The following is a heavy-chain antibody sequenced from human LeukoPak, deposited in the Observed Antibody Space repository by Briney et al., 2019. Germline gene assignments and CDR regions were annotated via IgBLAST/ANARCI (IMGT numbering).Heavy chain of an antibody. CDR2: LRYDGRKK. Sequence: GGSLRLLCSASGFTFSSHGMHWVRQAPGKGLEGVAFLRYDGRKKHYADSVKGRFTISRDNSQNTLYLQMNSLRGDDTAVYYCAKDGTSCGRDGYNCDYWGEGTLVTVSS. J-gene: IGHJ4*02. CDR3: AKDGTSCGRDGYNCDY. V-gene: IGHV3-30*02. D-gene: IGHD5-24*01. CDR1: GFTFSSHG.